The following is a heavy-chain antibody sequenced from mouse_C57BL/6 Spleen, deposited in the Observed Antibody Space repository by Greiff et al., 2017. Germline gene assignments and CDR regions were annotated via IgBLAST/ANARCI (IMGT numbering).Heavy chain of an antibody. CDR2: IDPSDSYT. D-gene: IGHD2-1*01. Sequence: QVQLQQPGAELVMPGASVKLSCKASGYTFTSYWMHWVKQRPGQGLEWIGEIDPSDSYTNSNQKFKGKSTLTVDKSSSTAYMQLSSLTSEDSAVYYCARRGDGNFPFDYWGQGTTLTVSS. CDR3: ARRGDGNFPFDY. CDR1: GYTFTSYW. J-gene: IGHJ2*01. V-gene: IGHV1-69*01.